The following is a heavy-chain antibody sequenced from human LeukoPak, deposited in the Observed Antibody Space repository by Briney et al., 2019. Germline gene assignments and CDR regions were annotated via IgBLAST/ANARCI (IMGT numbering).Heavy chain of an antibody. V-gene: IGHV4-59*01. CDR2: IYYSGST. CDR3: ARHQPFDP. Sequence: SETLSLTCTVSGGSISSYYWSWIRQPPGKGLEGIGYIYYSGSTNYNPSLKSRVAISVDPSKNQFSLKLSSVTAADTAVYYCARHQPFDPWGQGTLVTVSS. CDR1: GGSISSYY. J-gene: IGHJ5*02.